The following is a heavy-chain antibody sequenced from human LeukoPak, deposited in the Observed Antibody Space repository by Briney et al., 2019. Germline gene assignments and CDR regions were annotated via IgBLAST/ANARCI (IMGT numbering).Heavy chain of an antibody. V-gene: IGHV1-69*05. Sequence: ASVKVSCKASGGTFSSYAISWVRQAPGQGLEWMGGIIPIFGTANYAQKFQGRVTMTRDTSISTAYMELSRLRSDDTAVYYCARDRDGKYFDYWGQGTLVTVSS. CDR1: GGTFSSYA. CDR2: IIPIFGTA. D-gene: IGHD5-24*01. J-gene: IGHJ4*02. CDR3: ARDRDGKYFDY.